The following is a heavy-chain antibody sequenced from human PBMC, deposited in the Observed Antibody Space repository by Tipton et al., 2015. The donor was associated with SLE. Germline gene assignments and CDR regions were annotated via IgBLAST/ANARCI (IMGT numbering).Heavy chain of an antibody. D-gene: IGHD3-3*02. J-gene: IGHJ5*02. V-gene: IGHV4-59*01. Sequence: TLSLTCTVSGGSIRSYYWTWIRQPPGKRLEWIAYIYHSGITNYNPSLQSRVTISVDRSKNQFSLKLTPVTAADTAVYYCARGPPFMEWERNWFDPWGQGTQVTVSS. CDR3: ARGPPFMEWERNWFDP. CDR2: IYHSGIT. CDR1: GGSIRSYY.